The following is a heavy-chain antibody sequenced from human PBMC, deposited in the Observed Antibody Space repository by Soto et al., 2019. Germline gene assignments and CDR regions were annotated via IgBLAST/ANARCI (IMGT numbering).Heavy chain of an antibody. Sequence: GGSLRLSCAASGFTFSSYAMSWVRQAPGKGLEWVSAISGSGGSTYYADSVKGRFTISRDNSKNTLYLQMNSLRAEDTAVYYCAKDPPPSGYSSSWYRVDYWGQGTLVTVSS. CDR2: ISGSGGST. CDR3: AKDPPPSGYSSSWYRVDY. CDR1: GFTFSSYA. D-gene: IGHD6-13*01. J-gene: IGHJ4*02. V-gene: IGHV3-23*01.